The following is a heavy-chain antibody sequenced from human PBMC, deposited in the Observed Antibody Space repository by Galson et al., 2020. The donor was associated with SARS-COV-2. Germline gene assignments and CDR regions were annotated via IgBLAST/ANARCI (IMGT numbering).Heavy chain of an antibody. Sequence: GESLKIPCSAPGFMFSYHAMHWVRQAPGKGLEYVSAMNCNGETSIYTDSGSGRFTMSRDHYNNMFYIQMTGLRLEDMAFYYCLSYSSSRRSYWGQGTSVTVSS. D-gene: IGHD3-22*01. J-gene: IGHJ4*02. V-gene: IGHV3-64*05. CDR1: GFMFSYHA. CDR3: LSYSSSRRSY. CDR2: MNCNGETS.